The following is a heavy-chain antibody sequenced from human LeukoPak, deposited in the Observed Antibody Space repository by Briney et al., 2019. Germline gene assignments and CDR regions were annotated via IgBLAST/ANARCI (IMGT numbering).Heavy chain of an antibody. J-gene: IGHJ4*02. V-gene: IGHV3-23*01. CDR2: ISSSGGST. D-gene: IGHD1-26*01. Sequence: GGSLRLSCAASGFTFNSYDMSWVRQAPGKGLEWVSAISSSGGSTYYADSVKGRFTISRDNSKNTLYLQMHSLRAEDTAVYYCAKDASSGTYYDHWGQGTLATVSS. CDR3: AKDASSGTYYDH. CDR1: GFTFNSYD.